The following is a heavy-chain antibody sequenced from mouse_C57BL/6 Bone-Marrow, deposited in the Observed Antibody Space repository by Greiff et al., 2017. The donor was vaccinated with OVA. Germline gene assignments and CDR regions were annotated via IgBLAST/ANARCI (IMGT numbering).Heavy chain of an antibody. J-gene: IGHJ3*01. CDR1: GYTFTTYP. V-gene: IGHV1-47*01. Sequence: QVQLKESGAELVKPGASVKMSCKASGYTFTTYPIEWMKQNHGKSLEWIGNFHPYNDDTKYNEKFKGKATLTVEKSSSTVYLELSRLTSDDSAVYYCARHYYGSSYSFAYWGQGTLVTVSA. D-gene: IGHD1-1*01. CDR2: FHPYNDDT. CDR3: ARHYYGSSYSFAY.